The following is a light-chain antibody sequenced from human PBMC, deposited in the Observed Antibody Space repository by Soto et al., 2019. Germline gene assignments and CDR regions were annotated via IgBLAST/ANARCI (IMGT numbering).Light chain of an antibody. V-gene: IGKV3-11*01. CDR2: DAS. CDR1: QSVSSY. J-gene: IGKJ5*01. CDR3: QQRSNWPIT. Sequence: EIVLSQSPATLSLSPGERATVSCRASQSVSSYLAWYQQKPGQATRLIIYDASNRAPGIPARFSGSGSGTDFTLTISSLDPEDFAGYSFQQRSNWPITCGQGTRPEIK.